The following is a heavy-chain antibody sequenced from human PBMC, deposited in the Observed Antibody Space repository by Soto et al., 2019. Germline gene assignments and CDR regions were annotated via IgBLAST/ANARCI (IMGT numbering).Heavy chain of an antibody. J-gene: IGHJ5*02. V-gene: IGHV1-24*01. CDR1: GYTLTELS. CDR2: LDPEDGET. D-gene: IGHD4-17*01. CDR3: ATASRFHDYGDYPNNWFDP. Sequence: ASVKVSCKVSGYTLTELSMHWVRQAPGKGLEWMGGLDPEDGETIYAQKFQGRVTMTEDTSTDTAYMELSSLRSEDTAVYYCATASRFHDYGDYPNNWFDPWGQGTLVTVSS.